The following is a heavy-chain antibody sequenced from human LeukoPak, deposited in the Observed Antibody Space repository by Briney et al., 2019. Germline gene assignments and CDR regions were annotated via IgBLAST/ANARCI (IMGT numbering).Heavy chain of an antibody. D-gene: IGHD5/OR15-5a*01. V-gene: IGHV3-33*01. CDR3: ARDRALREFDY. CDR1: GLTFSSYG. J-gene: IGHJ4*02. CDR2: IWYDGSNK. Sequence: PGGSLRLSCAASGLTFSSYGMHWVRQAPGKGLEWVAVIWYDGSNKYYADSVKGRFTISRDSSKNTLYLQMNSLRAEDTAVYYCARDRALREFDYWGQGTLVTVSS.